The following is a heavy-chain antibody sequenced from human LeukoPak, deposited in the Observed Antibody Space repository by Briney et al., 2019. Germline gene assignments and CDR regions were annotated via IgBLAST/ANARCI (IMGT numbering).Heavy chain of an antibody. D-gene: IGHD6-19*01. J-gene: IGHJ4*02. V-gene: IGHV1-18*01. CDR3: ARGGTSGWRTPNDDY. CDR2: GSPYNGNT. CDR1: GYTFTTYG. Sequence: GASVKVSCKASGYTFTTYGISWVRQAPGQGLEWMGWGSPYNGNTNYAQKLRGRVTMTTDTSTSTAYMELRSLRSDDTAVYYCARGGTSGWRTPNDDYWGQETLVTVSS.